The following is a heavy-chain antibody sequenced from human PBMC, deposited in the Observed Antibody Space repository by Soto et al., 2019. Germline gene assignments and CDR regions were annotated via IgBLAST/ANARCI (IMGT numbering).Heavy chain of an antibody. CDR2: IDPSDSYT. V-gene: IGHV5-10-1*01. D-gene: IGHD5-18*01. J-gene: IGHJ4*02. Sequence: PXESLKISCKGSGYSFASFWISWVRQMPGKGLEWMGRIDPSDSYTNYSPSFQGHVTISADKSISTAYLQWSSLKASDTAMYYCARHLDTAMADFDYWGQGTLVTVSS. CDR3: ARHLDTAMADFDY. CDR1: GYSFASFW.